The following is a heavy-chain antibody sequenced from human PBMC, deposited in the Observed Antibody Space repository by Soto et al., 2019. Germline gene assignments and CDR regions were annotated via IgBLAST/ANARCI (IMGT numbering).Heavy chain of an antibody. D-gene: IGHD3-16*01. CDR1: GGPITSSNW. Sequence: VQLHELGPELVKPSGTLSLSCAVSGGPITSSNWWSWVRQPPGKGLEWIGKISHSGTYDYNPSLKGRVTISVDRSKDQFFLNVRSVTAADTAIYYCARDYDGLDYWGQGILITVSS. CDR2: ISHSGTY. V-gene: IGHV4-4*02. J-gene: IGHJ4*02. CDR3: ARDYDGLDY.